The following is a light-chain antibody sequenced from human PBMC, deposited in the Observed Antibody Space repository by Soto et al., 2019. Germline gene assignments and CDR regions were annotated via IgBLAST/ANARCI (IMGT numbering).Light chain of an antibody. CDR1: QSVSSN. Sequence: ETVMTQSPATLAVSPGERATLSCRASQSVSSNLAWYQQKPGQAPRLLIYGASTRATGIPARFSGSGSGTEFTLTISSLQSEDFATYYCQQRGSWPLTFGGGTKVDI. CDR3: QQRGSWPLT. CDR2: GAS. J-gene: IGKJ4*01. V-gene: IGKV3-15*01.